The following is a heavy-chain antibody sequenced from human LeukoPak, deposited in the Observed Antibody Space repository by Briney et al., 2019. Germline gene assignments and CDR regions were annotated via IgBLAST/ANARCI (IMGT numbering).Heavy chain of an antibody. Sequence: GRSLRLSCAASGFTFSSYGMHWVRQAPGKGLEWVAVIWYDGSNKYYADSVKGRFTISRDNSKNTLYLQMNSLRVEDTAVYYCARDQGYNYGSPFDYWGQGTLVTVSS. CDR1: GFTFSSYG. CDR3: ARDQGYNYGSPFDY. D-gene: IGHD5-18*01. V-gene: IGHV3-33*01. J-gene: IGHJ4*02. CDR2: IWYDGSNK.